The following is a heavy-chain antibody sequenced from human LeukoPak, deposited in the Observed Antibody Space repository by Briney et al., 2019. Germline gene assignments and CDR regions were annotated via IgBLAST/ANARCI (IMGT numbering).Heavy chain of an antibody. J-gene: IGHJ3*02. CDR1: GFTFSSYW. CDR2: INSDGSST. D-gene: IGHD6-13*01. CDR3: AVTGYSTRSPNI. Sequence: GGSLRLSCAASGFTFSSYWMHWVRQAPGKGLVWVSRINSDGSSTSYADSVKGRFTISRDNSKNTLYLQMNSLRAEDTAIYYCAVTGYSTRSPNIWGQGTMVTVSS. V-gene: IGHV3-74*01.